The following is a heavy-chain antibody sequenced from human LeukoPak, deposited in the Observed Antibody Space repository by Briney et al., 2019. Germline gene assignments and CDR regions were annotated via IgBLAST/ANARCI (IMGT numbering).Heavy chain of an antibody. CDR1: GFTFTNAW. Sequence: GGSLRLSCAASGFTFTNAWMNWVRQAPGKGLEWVGRIKGKADGETIDYAAPVKGRFTFSRDDSKNMLYLQMNSLKSEDTAVYYCSTLTSRGLSDSWGQGTLVTVSS. V-gene: IGHV3-15*07. D-gene: IGHD1-20*01. J-gene: IGHJ4*02. CDR3: STLTSRGLSDS. CDR2: IKGKADGETI.